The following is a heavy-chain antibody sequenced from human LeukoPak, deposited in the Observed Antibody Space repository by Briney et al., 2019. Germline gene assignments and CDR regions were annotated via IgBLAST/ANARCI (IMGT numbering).Heavy chain of an antibody. CDR3: ARDKYQLPYEIDY. V-gene: IGHV7-4-1*02. Sequence: ASVKVSRRASGYTFTNYGVNWVRQAPGQGLEWMGWINTNTRNPTYAQGFTGRFVFSLDTSLSTAYLQISSLKAEDTAVYYCARDKYQLPYEIDYWGQGTLVTVSS. CDR2: INTNTRNP. D-gene: IGHD2-2*01. J-gene: IGHJ4*02. CDR1: GYTFTNYG.